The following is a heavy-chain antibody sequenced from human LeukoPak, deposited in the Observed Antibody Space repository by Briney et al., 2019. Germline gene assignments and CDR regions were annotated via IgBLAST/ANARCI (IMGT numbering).Heavy chain of an antibody. CDR3: ARVGDNDAFDI. J-gene: IGHJ3*02. D-gene: IGHD4-17*01. V-gene: IGHV3-64*01. Sequence: GGSLRLSCAASGFTSSKYALHWVRRAPGKGLEYVSAISANGGSTYYANFVKGRFTISRDNSRNTLYLQMGSLRADDMAIYYCARVGDNDAFDIWGQGTMVTVSS. CDR2: ISANGGST. CDR1: GFTSSKYA.